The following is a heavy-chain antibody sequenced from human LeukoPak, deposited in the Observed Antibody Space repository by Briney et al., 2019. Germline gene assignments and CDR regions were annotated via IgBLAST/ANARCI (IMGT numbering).Heavy chain of an antibody. V-gene: IGHV3-13*01. CDR2: IGTAGDS. J-gene: IGHJ6*02. CDR1: EFTFSSYD. CDR3: ARGKRGYGYGPRYNYFGMDV. D-gene: IGHD5-18*01. Sequence: PGRSLRLSCAAPEFTFSSYDMHWVRQPTGKGLEWISAIGTAGDSYYSGSVKGRFTISRENAKTSLYLQMNSLRGGDTAMYYCARGKRGYGYGPRYNYFGMDVWGQGTTVTVSS.